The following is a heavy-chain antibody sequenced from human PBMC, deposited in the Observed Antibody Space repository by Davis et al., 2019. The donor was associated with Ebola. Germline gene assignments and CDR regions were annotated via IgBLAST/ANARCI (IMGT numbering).Heavy chain of an antibody. Sequence: SGPTLVKPTQTLTLTCTFSGFSISTSGVGVGWIRQPPGKALEWLALIYWDDDKRYSPSLKSRLTITKDTSKNQVFLTVTNMDHVDTATYYCAKFRSDDAFDVWGPGTMVTVSS. V-gene: IGHV2-5*02. CDR1: GFSISTSGVG. J-gene: IGHJ3*01. CDR3: AKFRSDDAFDV. CDR2: IYWDDDK.